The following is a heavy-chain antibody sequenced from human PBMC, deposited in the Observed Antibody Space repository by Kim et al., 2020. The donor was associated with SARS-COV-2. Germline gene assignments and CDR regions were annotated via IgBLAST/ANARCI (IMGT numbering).Heavy chain of an antibody. CDR2: INTNTGNP. CDR1: GYTFTSYA. D-gene: IGHD4-4*01. J-gene: IGHJ6*02. V-gene: IGHV7-4-1*02. Sequence: ASVKVSCKASGYTFTSYAMNWVRQAPGQGLEWMGWINTNTGNPTYAQGFTGRFVFSLDTSVSTAYLQISSLKAEDTAVYYCARDRAVTTRYYYYYYGMDVWGQRTTVTVSS. CDR3: ARDRAVTTRYYYYYYGMDV.